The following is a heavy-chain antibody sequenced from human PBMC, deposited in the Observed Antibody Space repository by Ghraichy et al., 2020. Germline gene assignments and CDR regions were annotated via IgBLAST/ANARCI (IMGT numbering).Heavy chain of an antibody. J-gene: IGHJ4*02. CDR3: AKGECLAERDAVCQTMITFGGGGYFDY. V-gene: IGHV3-23*01. CDR1: GFTFSSYA. Sequence: ETLSLTCAASGFTFSSYAMSWVRQAPGKGLERVSAISGSGGSTYYADSVKGRFTISRDNSKNTLYLQMNSLRAEDTAVYCCAKGECLAERDAVCQTMITFGGGGYFDYWGQGTLVTVSS. CDR2: ISGSGGST. D-gene: IGHD3-16*01.